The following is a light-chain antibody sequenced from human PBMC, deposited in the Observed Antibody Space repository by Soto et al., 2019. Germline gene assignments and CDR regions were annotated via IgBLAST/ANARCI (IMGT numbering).Light chain of an antibody. CDR3: SSYTSSSTLV. Sequence: QSALTQPASVSGSPGQSITISCTGTSSDVGGYNYVSWYQQHPGKAPKVMIYEVTNRPSGVSNRFSGSKSGNTASLTIFGLKAEDEADYYCSSYTSSSTLVFGTGTKLTVL. V-gene: IGLV2-14*01. CDR2: EVT. J-gene: IGLJ1*01. CDR1: SSDVGGYNY.